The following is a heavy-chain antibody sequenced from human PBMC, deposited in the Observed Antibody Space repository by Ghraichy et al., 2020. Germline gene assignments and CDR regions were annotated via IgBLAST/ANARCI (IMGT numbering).Heavy chain of an antibody. D-gene: IGHD2-21*01. CDR3: ARGANSVDS. J-gene: IGHJ4*02. V-gene: IGHV3-21*01. CDR1: GFTFSSYS. Sequence: GGSLRLSCAASGFTFSSYSMNWVRQAPGKGLEWVSSISSSTSYIYYADSVKGRFTISSDNAKNSLFLQMNGLRSEDTAVYYCARGANSVDSWGQGTLVTVSS. CDR2: ISSSTSYI.